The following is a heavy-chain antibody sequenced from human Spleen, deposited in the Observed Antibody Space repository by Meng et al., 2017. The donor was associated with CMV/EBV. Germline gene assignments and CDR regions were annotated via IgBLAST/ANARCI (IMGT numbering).Heavy chain of an antibody. D-gene: IGHD5/OR15-5a*01. V-gene: IGHV3-23*01. CDR1: GFTFSTYA. Sequence: GESLKISCAASGFTFSTYAMTWVRQAPGKGLEWVSVISLTGETTYYADSVKGRFTISRDNSKNTLYLQMYSLRAEDTAVYYCAKLESPIVYEKIFDIWGQGTMVTVSS. J-gene: IGHJ3*02. CDR2: ISLTGETT. CDR3: AKLESPIVYEKIFDI.